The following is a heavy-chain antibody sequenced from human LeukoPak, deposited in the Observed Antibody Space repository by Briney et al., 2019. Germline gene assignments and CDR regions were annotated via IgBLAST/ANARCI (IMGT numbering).Heavy chain of an antibody. D-gene: IGHD6-6*01. CDR1: GFTFNTYA. J-gene: IGHJ3*02. CDR2: ISYDGGNK. CDR3: ARVTFEYSSSSYSDAFDI. V-gene: IGHV3-30-3*01. Sequence: QSGGSLRLSCAASGFTFNTYAMHWVRQAPGKGLEWVTVISYDGGNKYYADSVKGRFTISRDNSKNTLYLQMNSLRAEDTAVYYCARVTFEYSSSSYSDAFDIWGQGTMVTVSS.